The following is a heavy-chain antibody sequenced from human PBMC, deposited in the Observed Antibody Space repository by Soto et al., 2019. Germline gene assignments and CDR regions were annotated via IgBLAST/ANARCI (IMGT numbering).Heavy chain of an antibody. D-gene: IGHD2-15*01. J-gene: IGHJ6*03. CDR3: AKWYCSGGSCYGIDYYYYMDV. CDR1: GFTFSSYA. V-gene: IGHV3-23*01. Sequence: EVQLLESGGGLVQPGGSLRLSCAASGFTFSSYAMSWVRQAPGKGLEWVSAISGSGGSTYYADCVKGRFTISRDNSKNTLYLQMNSLRAEDTAVYYCAKWYCSGGSCYGIDYYYYMDVWGKGTTVTVSS. CDR2: ISGSGGST.